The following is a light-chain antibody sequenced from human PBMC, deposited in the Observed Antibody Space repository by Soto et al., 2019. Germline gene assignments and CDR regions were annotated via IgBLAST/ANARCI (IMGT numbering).Light chain of an antibody. J-gene: IGKJ4*01. CDR2: KAS. CDR1: QNIGDW. Sequence: DNDMTQSPSTVCASVGAKVSIRFRASQNIGDWLAWYQQKPGKAPKILIYKASTLESGVPSRFSGSGSGTEFTLAISRLQTEDFATYYCQQYNDLYTFGGGTKVDIK. V-gene: IGKV1-5*03. CDR3: QQYNDLYT.